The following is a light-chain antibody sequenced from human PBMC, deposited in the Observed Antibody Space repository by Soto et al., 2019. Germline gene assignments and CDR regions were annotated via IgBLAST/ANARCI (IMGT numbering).Light chain of an antibody. CDR2: EGS. V-gene: IGLV2-23*03. CDR1: SSDVGSYNL. J-gene: IGLJ1*01. CDR3: CSYAGSTTFRV. Sequence: QSVLTQPASVSGSPGQSITISCTGTSSDVGSYNLVSWYQQHPGKAPKLMIYEGSKRPSGVSNRFSGSKSGNTASLTISGLQAEDEADYYCCSYAGSTTFRVFXTGTRSPS.